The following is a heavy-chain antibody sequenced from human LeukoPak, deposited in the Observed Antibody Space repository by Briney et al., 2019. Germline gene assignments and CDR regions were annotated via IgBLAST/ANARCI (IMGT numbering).Heavy chain of an antibody. D-gene: IGHD4-17*01. V-gene: IGHV3-48*03. Sequence: GGSLRLSCAASGFTFSSYEMNWVRQAPGKGLEWVSYISSSGSTIYYADSVKGRFTISRDNAKNSLYLQMNSLRAEDTAVYYCAREDYGDYEFDYWGQGTLVTVSS. CDR2: ISSSGSTI. CDR3: AREDYGDYEFDY. CDR1: GFTFSSYE. J-gene: IGHJ4*02.